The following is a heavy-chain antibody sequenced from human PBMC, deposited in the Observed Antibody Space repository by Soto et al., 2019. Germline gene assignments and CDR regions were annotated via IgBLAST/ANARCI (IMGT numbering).Heavy chain of an antibody. V-gene: IGHV3-33*01. J-gene: IGHJ4*02. Sequence: GGSLRLSCAASGFTFSSYGMHWVRQAPGKGLEWVAVIWYDGSNKYYADSVKGRFTISRDNSKNTLYLQMNSLRAEDTAVYYCARDQLYEGFYFDYWGQGTLVTVSS. CDR3: ARDQLYEGFYFDY. CDR2: IWYDGSNK. CDR1: GFTFSSYG. D-gene: IGHD2-8*01.